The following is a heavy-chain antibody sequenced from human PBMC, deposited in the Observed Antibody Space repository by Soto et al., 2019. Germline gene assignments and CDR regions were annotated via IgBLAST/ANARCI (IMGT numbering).Heavy chain of an antibody. CDR2: ISGSGGST. Sequence: GGSLRLSCAASGFTFSSYAMSWVRQAPGKGLEWVSAISGSGGSTYYADSVKGRFTISRDNSKNTLYLQMNSLRAEDTAVYYCAKHPPKITGWVGQADYWGQGTLVTVSS. CDR3: AKHPPKITGWVGQADY. D-gene: IGHD1-20*01. J-gene: IGHJ4*02. CDR1: GFTFSSYA. V-gene: IGHV3-23*01.